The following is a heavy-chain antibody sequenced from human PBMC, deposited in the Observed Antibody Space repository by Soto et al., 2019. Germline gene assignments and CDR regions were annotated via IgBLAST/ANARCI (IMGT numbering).Heavy chain of an antibody. CDR3: ARAVYDFWSGYKGYYYYYMDV. Sequence: SETLSLTCTVSGGSLSSYYWSWIRQPPGKGLEWIGYIYYSGSTNYNPSLKSRVTISVDTSKNQFSLKLSSVTAADTAVYYCARAVYDFWSGYKGYYYYYMDVWGKGTTVTVSS. J-gene: IGHJ6*03. CDR1: GGSLSSYY. V-gene: IGHV4-59*01. D-gene: IGHD3-3*01. CDR2: IYYSGST.